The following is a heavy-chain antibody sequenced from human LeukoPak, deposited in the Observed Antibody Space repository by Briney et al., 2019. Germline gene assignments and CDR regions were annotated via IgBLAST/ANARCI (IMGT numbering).Heavy chain of an antibody. V-gene: IGHV3-53*01. CDR3: ARRAGAYSHPYDY. Sequence: GGSLRLSCTVSGFTVSSNSMSWVRQAPGKGLEWVSFIYSDNTHYSDSVKGRFTISRDNSKNTLYLQMNSLRAEDTAVYYCARRAGAYSHPYDYWGQGTLVTVSP. J-gene: IGHJ4*02. CDR1: GFTVSSNS. D-gene: IGHD4/OR15-4a*01. CDR2: IYSDNT.